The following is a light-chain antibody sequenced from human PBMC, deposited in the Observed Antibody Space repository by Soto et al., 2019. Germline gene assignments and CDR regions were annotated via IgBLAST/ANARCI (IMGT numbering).Light chain of an antibody. CDR3: QQLSSYPLT. CDR1: QGISSY. CDR2: GAS. V-gene: IGKV1-9*01. Sequence: DIQLTQSPSFLSASVGDRVTITCRASQGISSYLAWYQQKPGKAPNLLIYGASTLQSGVPSRFSGSGSGTEFTLTISSLQPEDFATYYCQQLSSYPLTFGQGTRLEIK. J-gene: IGKJ5*01.